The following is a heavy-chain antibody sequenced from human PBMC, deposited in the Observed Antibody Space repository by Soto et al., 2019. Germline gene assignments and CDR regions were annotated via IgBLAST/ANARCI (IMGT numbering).Heavy chain of an antibody. J-gene: IGHJ3*02. CDR2: IYHSGST. CDR3: ARKIESGYSYGFPILDAFDI. D-gene: IGHD5-18*01. V-gene: IGHV4-4*02. Sequence: SETLSLTCAVSGGSISSSNWWSWVRQPPGKGLEWIGEIYHSGSTNYNPSLKSRVTISVDKSKNQFSLKLSSVTAADTAVYYCARKIESGYSYGFPILDAFDIWGQGTMVTVSS. CDR1: GGSISSSNW.